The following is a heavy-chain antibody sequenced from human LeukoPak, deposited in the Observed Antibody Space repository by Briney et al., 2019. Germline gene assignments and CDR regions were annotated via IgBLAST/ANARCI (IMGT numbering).Heavy chain of an antibody. CDR2: ISSSSSYI. CDR1: GFTFSSYS. CDR3: ARASFDY. Sequence: GGSLRLSCAASGFTFSSYSMSWVRQAPGKGLEWVSSISSSSSYIYYAGSVKGRFTISRDNAKNSLYLQMNSLRAEDTAVYYCARASFDYWGQGTLVTVSS. V-gene: IGHV3-21*01. J-gene: IGHJ4*02.